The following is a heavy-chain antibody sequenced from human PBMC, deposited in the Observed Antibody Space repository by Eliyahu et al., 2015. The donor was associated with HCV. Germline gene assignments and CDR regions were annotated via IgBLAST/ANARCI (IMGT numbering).Heavy chain of an antibody. CDR3: AKGGRLLAARD. D-gene: IGHD2-2*01. CDR2: ISGSGANT. V-gene: IGHV3-23*04. J-gene: IGHJ4*02. Sequence: EVQVVDSGGDLVQPGGSLRLSCAVSGFTFSNYAMSWVRQGPGKGLEWVSGISGSGANTYYAESVKDRFTISRDNSKNTLSLQMNSLTVEDTAVYYCAKGGRLLAARDWGQGTLVTVSS. CDR1: GFTFSNYA.